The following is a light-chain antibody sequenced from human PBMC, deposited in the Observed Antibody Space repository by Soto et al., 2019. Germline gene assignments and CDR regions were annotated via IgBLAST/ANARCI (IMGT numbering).Light chain of an antibody. CDR3: VLFMGRGISV. CDR1: SGSVSTSNY. J-gene: IGLJ2*01. Sequence: QAVVTQEPSFSVSPGGTVTLTCGLSSGSVSTSNYASWYQQTPGQTPRTLIYSTNTRSSGVPDRFSGSILGNKAALTITGAQADDESDYYCVLFMGRGISVFGGGTKLTVL. CDR2: STN. V-gene: IGLV8-61*01.